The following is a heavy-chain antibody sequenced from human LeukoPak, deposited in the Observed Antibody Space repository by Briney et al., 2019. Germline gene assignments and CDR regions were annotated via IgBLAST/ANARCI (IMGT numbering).Heavy chain of an antibody. J-gene: IGHJ4*02. Sequence: PSETLSLTCTVSGGSISSSSYYWGWIRQPPGKGLEWIGSIYYSGSTYYNPSLKSRVTISVDTSKNQFSLKLSSVTAADTAVYYCAREDVGGSGWLDYWGQGTLVTVSS. D-gene: IGHD6-19*01. CDR3: AREDVGGSGWLDY. CDR1: GGSISSSSYY. V-gene: IGHV4-39*07. CDR2: IYYSGST.